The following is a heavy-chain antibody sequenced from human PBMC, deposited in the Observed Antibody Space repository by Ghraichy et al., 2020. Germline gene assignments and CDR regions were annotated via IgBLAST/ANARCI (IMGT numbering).Heavy chain of an antibody. CDR1: GGSISSYSDY. CDR2: IYNSVST. CDR3: TRNKTGSLSGWFDP. D-gene: IGHD6-6*01. V-gene: IGHV4-39*01. Sequence: SETLSLTCTVSGGSISSYSDYWGWLRQSPGKGLEWIGSIYNSVSTHYNPSLRSRATISIDTSKDQFSLRLTSVTAADTAVYYCTRNKTGSLSGWFDPWGQGSLVLVSS. J-gene: IGHJ5*02.